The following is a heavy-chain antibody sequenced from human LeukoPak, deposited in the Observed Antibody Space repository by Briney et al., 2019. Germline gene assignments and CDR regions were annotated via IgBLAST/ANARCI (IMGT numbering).Heavy chain of an antibody. CDR3: ARDCSSGGGPFDI. CDR1: GFTFSKYG. V-gene: IGHV3-23*01. CDR2: IAVVGGNT. Sequence: GGSLRLSCAASGFTFSKYGMAWVRQAPGKGLEWVSTIAVVGGNTHYADSVEGRFTISRQDSNNALHLQLNSLRAEDTAIYYCARDCSSGGGPFDIGGQGTLVTVSS. D-gene: IGHD2-15*01. J-gene: IGHJ4*02.